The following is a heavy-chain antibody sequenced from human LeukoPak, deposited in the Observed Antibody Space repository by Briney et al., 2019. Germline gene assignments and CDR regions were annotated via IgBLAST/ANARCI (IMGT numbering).Heavy chain of an antibody. J-gene: IGHJ4*02. Sequence: GGSLRLSCAASGFTFSNYEMNWVRQAPGKGLEWVSNIRSSGSSIYYAGSVKGRFTISRDNAKNSLYLQMNSLRAEDTAVYYCAREGVTASGDYWGQGTLVTVSS. D-gene: IGHD2-21*02. CDR2: IRSSGSSI. V-gene: IGHV3-48*03. CDR3: AREGVTASGDY. CDR1: GFTFSNYE.